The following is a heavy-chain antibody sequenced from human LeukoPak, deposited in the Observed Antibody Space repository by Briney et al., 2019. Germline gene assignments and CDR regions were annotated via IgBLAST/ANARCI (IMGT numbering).Heavy chain of an antibody. D-gene: IGHD3-10*02. CDR3: ARDVRFWADEVRHCYGMDV. Sequence: GGSLRLSCAASGFIFSSYEMNWVRQAPGKGLEGVSFISSSGSSIYYADSVKGRYTISRDNAKNSLYLQMNSLRAEDTAVYYSARDVRFWADEVRHCYGMDVWGQGTTVTVSS. CDR1: GFIFSSYE. CDR2: ISSSGSSI. J-gene: IGHJ6*02. V-gene: IGHV3-48*03.